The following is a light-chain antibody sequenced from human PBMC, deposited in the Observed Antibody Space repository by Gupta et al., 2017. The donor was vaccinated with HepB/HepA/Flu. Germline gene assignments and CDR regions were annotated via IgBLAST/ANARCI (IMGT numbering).Light chain of an antibody. CDR3: QHYSNWPPWT. V-gene: IGKV3-15*01. J-gene: IGKJ1*01. CDR1: QSVSSN. CDR2: GAS. Sequence: EIVMTQSPATLSVSPGERATLSCRASQSVSSNLAWYQQKPGQAPRLLIYGASTRVTGTPARFSGSGSGTELTLTISSLQSEDIATYYCQHYSNWPPWTFGEGTKVEIK.